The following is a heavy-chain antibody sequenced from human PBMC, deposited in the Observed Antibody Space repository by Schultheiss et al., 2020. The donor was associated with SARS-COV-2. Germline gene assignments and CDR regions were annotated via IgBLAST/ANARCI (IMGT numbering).Heavy chain of an antibody. V-gene: IGHV3-21*04. CDR1: GFTFDDYA. D-gene: IGHD3-3*01. CDR3: ARGYFWNGYANMNV. CDR2: ISSSSSYI. Sequence: GGSLRLSCAASGFTFDDYAMHWVRQAPGKGLEWVSSISSSSSYIYYADSVKGRFTISRHSSKNTLYLQANSLRVEDTAVYYCARGYFWNGYANMNVWGKGTTVTVSS. J-gene: IGHJ6*03.